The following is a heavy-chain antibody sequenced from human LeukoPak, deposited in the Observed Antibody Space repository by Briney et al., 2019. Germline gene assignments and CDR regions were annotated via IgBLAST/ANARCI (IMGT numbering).Heavy chain of an antibody. Sequence: SETLSLTCTVSGGSISSSSYYWGWIRQPPGKGLEWIGSIYYSGSTNYNPSLKSRVTISVDTSKNQFSLKLSSATAADTAVYFCARGHYYDSSGYYPDYWGQGTLVTVSS. CDR2: IYYSGST. V-gene: IGHV4-39*07. J-gene: IGHJ4*02. CDR3: ARGHYYDSSGYYPDY. CDR1: GGSISSSSYY. D-gene: IGHD3-22*01.